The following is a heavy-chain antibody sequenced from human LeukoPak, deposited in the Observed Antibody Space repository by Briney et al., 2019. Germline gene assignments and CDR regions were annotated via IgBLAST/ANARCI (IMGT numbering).Heavy chain of an antibody. CDR1: GGSINSGTYY. V-gene: IGHV4-39*01. CDR3: ASDHKSITMRKGQYFDY. Sequence: WETLSLTCTVSGGSINSGTYYWGWIRQPPGKGLEWIASVYHNGRTSYNPSLESPVTISIDTSTNQFSLKLSSVTAADTAVYYCASDHKSITMRKGQYFDYWGQGVLVTVSS. D-gene: IGHD1-14*01. CDR2: VYHNGRT. J-gene: IGHJ4*02.